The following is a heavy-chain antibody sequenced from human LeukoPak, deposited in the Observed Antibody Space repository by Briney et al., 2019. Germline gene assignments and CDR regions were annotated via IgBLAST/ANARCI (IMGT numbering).Heavy chain of an antibody. D-gene: IGHD2-2*02. J-gene: IGHJ5*02. CDR2: IIPIFGTA. Sequence: SVKVSCKASGGTFSSYAISWVRQAPGQRLEWMGGIIPIFGTANYAQKFQGRDTITADESTSTSYTELSSLRSEDPAVYYCARGEDCSSTSCSTPPSRNWFDPWGQGTLVTVSS. V-gene: IGHV1-69*13. CDR3: ARGEDCSSTSCSTPPSRNWFDP. CDR1: GGTFSSYA.